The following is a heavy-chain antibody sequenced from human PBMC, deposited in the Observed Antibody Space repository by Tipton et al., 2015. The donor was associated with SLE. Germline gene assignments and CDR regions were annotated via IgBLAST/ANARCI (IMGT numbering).Heavy chain of an antibody. J-gene: IGHJ4*02. CDR3: ARDCDWGPLGY. CDR2: IHYSGST. D-gene: IGHD2-21*01. CDR1: DASMNYFY. Sequence: TLSLTCTVSDASMNYFYWTWIRQPPGKGLEWIGYIHYSGSTNCDPSLRSRVTISIDTSKNQFSLNLRSVTAADTAVYYCARDCDWGPLGYWGQGALVTVSS. V-gene: IGHV4-59*01.